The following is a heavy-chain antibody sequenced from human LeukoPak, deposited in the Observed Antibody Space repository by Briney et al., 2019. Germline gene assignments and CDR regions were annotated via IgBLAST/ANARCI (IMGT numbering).Heavy chain of an antibody. D-gene: IGHD6-19*01. V-gene: IGHV3-74*01. Sequence: GGSLRLSCAASGFTFSNYGMHWGRQAPGKGLVWVSRINTDGSSTSYADSVKGRFTISRDNAKNTLYLQMNSLRAEDTAVYYCATRIAVAAALSYWGQGTLVTVSS. J-gene: IGHJ4*02. CDR1: GFTFSNYG. CDR3: ATRIAVAAALSY. CDR2: INTDGSST.